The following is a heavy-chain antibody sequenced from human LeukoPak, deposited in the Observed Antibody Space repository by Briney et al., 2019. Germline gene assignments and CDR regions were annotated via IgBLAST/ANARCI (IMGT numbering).Heavy chain of an antibody. CDR1: GYTFTGYY. CDR3: ARGDPYSSGYYSAFDI. J-gene: IGHJ3*02. Sequence: ASVKVSCKASGYTFTGYYMHWVRQAPGQGLEWMGWINPNSGGTNYAQKFQGRVTMTRDTSISTAYMELRSLRSDDTAVYYCARGDPYSSGYYSAFDIWGQGTMVTVSS. V-gene: IGHV1-2*02. D-gene: IGHD3-22*01. CDR2: INPNSGGT.